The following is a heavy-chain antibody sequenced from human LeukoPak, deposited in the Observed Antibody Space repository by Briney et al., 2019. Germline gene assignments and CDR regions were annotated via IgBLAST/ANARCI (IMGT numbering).Heavy chain of an antibody. D-gene: IGHD6-6*01. CDR2: VSAYNGNT. Sequence: EASVKVSCKASGYTFTSNGISWVRQAPGQGLEWMGWVSAYNGNTNYAQKLQGRVTMTTDTSTSTAYMELRSLRSDDTAVYYCARGFSSKRVNDAFDIWGQGTMVTVSS. J-gene: IGHJ3*02. CDR3: ARGFSSKRVNDAFDI. V-gene: IGHV1-18*01. CDR1: GYTFTSNG.